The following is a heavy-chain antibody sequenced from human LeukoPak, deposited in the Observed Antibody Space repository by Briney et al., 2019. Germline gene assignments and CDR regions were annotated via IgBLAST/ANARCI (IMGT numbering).Heavy chain of an antibody. CDR2: IYSGGST. J-gene: IGHJ4*02. V-gene: IGHV3-66*01. CDR1: EFSVGSNY. Sequence: GGSLRLSCAASEFSVGSNYMTWVRQAPGKGLEWVSLIYSGGSTYYADSVKGRFTISRDNSKNTPSLQMNSLRVEDTAIYYCAQDLAWGAFDYWGQGTLVTVSS. D-gene: IGHD7-27*01. CDR3: AQDLAWGAFDY.